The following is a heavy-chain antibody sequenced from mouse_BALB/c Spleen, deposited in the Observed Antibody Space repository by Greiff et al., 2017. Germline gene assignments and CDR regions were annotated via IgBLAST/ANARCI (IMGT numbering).Heavy chain of an antibody. J-gene: IGHJ2*01. Sequence: DVKLVESGGGLVKPGGSLKLSCAASGFTFSSYTMSWVRQTPEKRLEWVATISSGGSYTYYPDSVKGRFTISRDNAKNTLYLQMSSLKSEDTAMYYCTRDDGYYFDYWGQGTTLTVSS. D-gene: IGHD2-3*01. CDR3: TRDDGYYFDY. V-gene: IGHV5-6-4*01. CDR1: GFTFSSYT. CDR2: ISSGGSYT.